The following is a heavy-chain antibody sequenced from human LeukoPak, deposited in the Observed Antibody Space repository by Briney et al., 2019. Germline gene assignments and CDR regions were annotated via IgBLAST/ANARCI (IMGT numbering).Heavy chain of an antibody. Sequence: GASVKVSCKAASYTGTRYGFSWGRQPPAQGLEWMGWINPNSGAINYAEKFQGRVTMTRDTSISTAYMGLSRLRSDDTAVYYCARLNVRSGYPLAQWGEGTLVTVSS. CDR2: INPNSGAI. V-gene: IGHV1-2*02. J-gene: IGHJ4*02. CDR1: SYTGTRYG. CDR3: ARLNVRSGYPLAQ. D-gene: IGHD3-22*01.